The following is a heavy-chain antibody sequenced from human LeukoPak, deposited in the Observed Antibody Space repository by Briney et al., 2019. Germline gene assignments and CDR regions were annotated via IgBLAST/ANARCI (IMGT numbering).Heavy chain of an antibody. Sequence: PSQTLSLTRAVSGGSISSGGYSWSWIRQPPGKGLEWIGYIYHSGSTYYNPSLKSRVTISVDRSKNQFSLKLSSVTAAVTAVYYCLREDGPWGQGTLVTVSS. CDR3: LREDGP. V-gene: IGHV4-30-2*01. D-gene: IGHD4-17*01. J-gene: IGHJ5*02. CDR2: IYHSGST. CDR1: GGSISSGGYS.